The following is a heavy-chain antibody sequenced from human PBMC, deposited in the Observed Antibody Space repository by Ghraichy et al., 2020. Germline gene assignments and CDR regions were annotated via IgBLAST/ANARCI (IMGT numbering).Heavy chain of an antibody. CDR2: ISGSGGST. Sequence: GGSLRLSCVASGFTFSSYAMSWVRQAPGKGLEWVSAISGSGGSTYYADSVKGRFTISRDNSKNTLYLQMNSLRAEDTAVYYCAKDPPRVLMVYRDGYWGQGTLVTVSS. CDR3: AKDPPRVLMVYRDGY. CDR1: GFTFSSYA. J-gene: IGHJ4*02. D-gene: IGHD2-8*01. V-gene: IGHV3-23*01.